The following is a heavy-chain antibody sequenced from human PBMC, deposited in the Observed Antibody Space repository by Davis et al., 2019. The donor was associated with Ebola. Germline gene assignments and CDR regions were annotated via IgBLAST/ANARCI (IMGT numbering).Heavy chain of an antibody. J-gene: IGHJ4*02. CDR3: AKSFLITGSHMSEFRGVDY. CDR2: ISASGADI. Sequence: PGGSLRLSCAASGFTFSNYAMSWVRQAPGEGLEWVSGISASGADIKYADSVKGRFSISRDNSKNTLSLPMDSLRADDTAVYYCAKSFLITGSHMSEFRGVDYWGQGTVVTVSS. V-gene: IGHV3-23*01. D-gene: IGHD2-8*02. CDR1: GFTFSNYA.